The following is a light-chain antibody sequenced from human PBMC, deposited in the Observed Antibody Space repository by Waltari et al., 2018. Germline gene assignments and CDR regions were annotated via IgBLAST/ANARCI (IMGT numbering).Light chain of an antibody. V-gene: IGKV3-15*01. CDR1: QSVTTN. CDR2: RAS. Sequence: ETLMTQSPATLSVSPGERVTLSCRPSQSVTTNLAWYQQKPGQAPRLLIYRASTRATGVPARFSGSGSGTEFTLTINALQSEDFAVYYCHQYNNWPPNTFGQGTLLEIK. CDR3: HQYNNWPPNT. J-gene: IGKJ2*01.